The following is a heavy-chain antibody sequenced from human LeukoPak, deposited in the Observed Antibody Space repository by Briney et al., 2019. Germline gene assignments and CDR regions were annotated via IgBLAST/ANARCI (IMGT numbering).Heavy chain of an antibody. CDR1: GFTFDDYA. CDR2: MGWNSVSI. J-gene: IGHJ3*02. V-gene: IGHV3-9*03. Sequence: QPGRSLRLSCAASGFTFDDYAMHWVRRAPGKGLEWVSGMGWNSVSIDYADSVKVRFTTPRDNAKNSMYLQMNSLRPEDMAWYYYAKETIYCSGGSCYHDAFDIWGQGTMVTVSS. D-gene: IGHD2-15*01. CDR3: AKETIYCSGGSCYHDAFDI.